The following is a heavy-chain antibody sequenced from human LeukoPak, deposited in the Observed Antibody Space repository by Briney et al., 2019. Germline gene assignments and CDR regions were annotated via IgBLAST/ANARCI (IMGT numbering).Heavy chain of an antibody. Sequence: GESPKISCKGSGYAFTIHWIAWVRQMPGKGLEWMGIIYPGDSDTRYSPSFQGRVTISVDKSINTAYLQWSSLQASDTAMYYCVRQYSTYDLRWFDPWGQGTLVTVSS. V-gene: IGHV5-51*01. D-gene: IGHD2/OR15-2a*01. CDR3: VRQYSTYDLRWFDP. CDR1: GYAFTIHW. CDR2: IYPGDSDT. J-gene: IGHJ5*02.